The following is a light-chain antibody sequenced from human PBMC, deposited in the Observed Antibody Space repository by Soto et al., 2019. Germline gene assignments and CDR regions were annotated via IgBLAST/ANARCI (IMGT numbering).Light chain of an antibody. V-gene: IGLV2-23*01. CDR1: SSDVGSYYL. J-gene: IGLJ2*01. CDR3: CSYAGSTTI. Sequence: QSVLTQPASVSGSPGQSITISCTGTSSDVGSYYLVSWYQQYPGKAPKLMIYEANKRPSGVSNRFSASKSGNTASLTISGLQAEDEADYYCCSYAGSTTIFGGGTKLTVL. CDR2: EAN.